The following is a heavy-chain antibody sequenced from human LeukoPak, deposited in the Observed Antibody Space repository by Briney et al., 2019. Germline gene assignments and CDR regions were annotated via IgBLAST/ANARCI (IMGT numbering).Heavy chain of an antibody. V-gene: IGHV1-2*02. J-gene: IGHJ6*03. Sequence: ASVKVSCKASGYTFTGYYMHWVRQAPGQGLEWMGWINPNSGGTNYAQKFQGRVTMTRDTSISTAYMELSRLRSDDTAVYYSARGLAVAGARQGYYYYMDVWGKGTTVTVSS. CDR3: ARGLAVAGARQGYYYYMDV. D-gene: IGHD6-19*01. CDR1: GYTFTGYY. CDR2: INPNSGGT.